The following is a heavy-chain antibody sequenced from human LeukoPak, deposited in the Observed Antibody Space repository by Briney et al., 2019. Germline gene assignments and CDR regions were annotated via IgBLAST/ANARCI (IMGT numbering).Heavy chain of an antibody. Sequence: SETLSLTCTVSGGSISSYYWSWIRQPPGKGLEWIGYIYYSGSTNYNPSLKSRVTISVDTSKNRFSLKLSSVTAADTAVYYCARTSIVGATVFDYWGQGTLVTVSS. CDR1: GGSISSYY. V-gene: IGHV4-59*01. CDR2: IYYSGST. CDR3: ARTSIVGATVFDY. D-gene: IGHD1-26*01. J-gene: IGHJ4*02.